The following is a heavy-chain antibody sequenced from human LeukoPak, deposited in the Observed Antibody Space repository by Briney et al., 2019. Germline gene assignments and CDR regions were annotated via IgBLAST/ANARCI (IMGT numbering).Heavy chain of an antibody. V-gene: IGHV3-23*01. CDR3: AKDTAARRGPYGMDV. CDR1: GFTFSSYA. Sequence: PGGSLRLSCAASGFTFSSYAMSWVRQAPGKGLEWVSAISGSGGSTYYADSVKGRFAISRDNSKNTLYLQMNSLRAEDTAVYYCAKDTAARRGPYGMDVWGQGTTVTVSS. D-gene: IGHD6-6*01. CDR2: ISGSGGST. J-gene: IGHJ6*02.